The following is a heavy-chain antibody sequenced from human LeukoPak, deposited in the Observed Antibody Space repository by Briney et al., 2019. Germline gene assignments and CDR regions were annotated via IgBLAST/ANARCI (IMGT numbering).Heavy chain of an antibody. D-gene: IGHD6-13*01. Sequence: GGSLRLSCAASGFTFSSYAMSWVRQAPGKGLEWVSDISGSGDRTDYADSVKGRFTISRDNSKNTLYLQMNSLRAEDTAVYYCARDNPTHSSSYYFDYWGQGTLVTVSS. CDR1: GFTFSSYA. CDR2: ISGSGDRT. J-gene: IGHJ4*02. CDR3: ARDNPTHSSSYYFDY. V-gene: IGHV3-23*01.